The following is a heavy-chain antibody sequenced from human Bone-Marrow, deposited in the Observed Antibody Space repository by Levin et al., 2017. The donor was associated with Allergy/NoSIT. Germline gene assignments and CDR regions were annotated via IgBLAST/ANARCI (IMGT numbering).Heavy chain of an antibody. CDR2: IYYSGST. CDR1: GGSISSYY. V-gene: IGHV4-59*01. Sequence: PSETLSLTCTVSGGSISSYYWSWIRQPPGKGLEWIGYIYYSGSTNYNPSLKSRVTLSVDTSKNQFSLNLSSVTAADTAVYYCARAGGYCSGGSGYGWFDPWGQGTLVTVSS. J-gene: IGHJ5*02. D-gene: IGHD2-15*01. CDR3: ARAGGYCSGGSGYGWFDP.